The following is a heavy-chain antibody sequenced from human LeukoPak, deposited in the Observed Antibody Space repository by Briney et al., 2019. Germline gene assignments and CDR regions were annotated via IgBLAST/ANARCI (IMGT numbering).Heavy chain of an antibody. Sequence: SETLSLTCTVSGGSISSYYWSWIRQPPGKGLEWIGYIYYSGSTNYNPSLKSRVTISVDTSKNQFSLKLSSVTAADTAVYHCARDSSGYYDSSGLDYWGQGTLVTVSS. D-gene: IGHD3-22*01. V-gene: IGHV4-59*01. CDR2: IYYSGST. CDR1: GGSISSYY. CDR3: ARDSSGYYDSSGLDY. J-gene: IGHJ4*02.